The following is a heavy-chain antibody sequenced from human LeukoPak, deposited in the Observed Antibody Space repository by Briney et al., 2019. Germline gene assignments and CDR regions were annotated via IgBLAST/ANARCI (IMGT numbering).Heavy chain of an antibody. CDR1: GGSITSDY. D-gene: IGHD2-15*01. Sequence: NPSETLSLTCAVSGGSITSDYWSWIRQPPGKGLEWMGYIYYTGNTNYNSSLKSRVTLSADTSKNQFSLKLSSVTAADTAVYYCARSGYCSGGSCWIDSWGQGTLVTVSS. J-gene: IGHJ4*02. CDR2: IYYTGNT. V-gene: IGHV4-59*01. CDR3: ARSGYCSGGSCWIDS.